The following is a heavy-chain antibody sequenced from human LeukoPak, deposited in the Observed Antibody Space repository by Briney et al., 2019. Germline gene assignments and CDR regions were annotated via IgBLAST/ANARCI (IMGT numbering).Heavy chain of an antibody. CDR1: GYTFTSYD. V-gene: IGHV1-8*01. CDR2: MSPNSGNT. J-gene: IGHJ5*02. Sequence: ASVKVSCKASGYTFTSYDINWVRQATGQGVEWMGWMSPNSGNTGYAQKFQGRVTMTRNTSISTAYMELSSPRSEDTAVYYCASSRITMVRGYNWFDPWGQGTLVTVSS. D-gene: IGHD3-10*01. CDR3: ASSRITMVRGYNWFDP.